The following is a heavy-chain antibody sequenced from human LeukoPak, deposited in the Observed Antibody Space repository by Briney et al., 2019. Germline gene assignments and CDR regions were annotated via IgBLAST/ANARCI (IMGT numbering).Heavy chain of an antibody. V-gene: IGHV4-39*07. CDR1: GVSISTSSYY. D-gene: IGHD1-26*01. Sequence: SETLSLTCTVSGVSISTSSYYWGWIRQPPGKGLEWIGSMFYSGSTYYNPSLKSRVTISVDTSKNQFSLKLSSVTAADTAVYYCARDVGPHSDDWEYYYYGMDVWGQGTTVTVSS. J-gene: IGHJ6*02. CDR2: MFYSGST. CDR3: ARDVGPHSDDWEYYYYGMDV.